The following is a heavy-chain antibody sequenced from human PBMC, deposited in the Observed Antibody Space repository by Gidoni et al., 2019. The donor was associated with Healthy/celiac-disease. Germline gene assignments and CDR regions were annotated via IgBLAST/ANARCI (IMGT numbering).Heavy chain of an antibody. Sequence: QVQLQESGPGLVQPSQTLSLTCTVSGGSISSGSSDWSWLRQPAGKGLEWIGRIYTSGSTNYNPSLKSRVTISVDTSKNQFSLKLSSVTAADTAVYYCARDQDIWGRGTLVTVSS. CDR2: IYTSGST. J-gene: IGHJ2*01. CDR3: ARDQDI. V-gene: IGHV4-61*02. CDR1: GGSISSGSSD.